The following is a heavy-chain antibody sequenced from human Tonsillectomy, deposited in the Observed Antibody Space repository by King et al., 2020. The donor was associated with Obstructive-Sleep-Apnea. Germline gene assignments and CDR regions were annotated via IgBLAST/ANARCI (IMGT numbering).Heavy chain of an antibody. CDR2: IYHSGHT. V-gene: IGHV4-38-2*02. J-gene: IGHJ4*02. CDR3: ASPLLAADGLLFFVY. Sequence: VQLQESGPGLVKPSETLSLTCTVSGYSISSDYYWGWIRQPPGRGLEWIGTIYHSGHTHYNPSLKSRVTMSVDTSKNQFSLNLSSVTAADTAVYYCASPLLAADGLLFFVYWGQGTLVTVSS. CDR1: GYSISSDYY. D-gene: IGHD6-13*01.